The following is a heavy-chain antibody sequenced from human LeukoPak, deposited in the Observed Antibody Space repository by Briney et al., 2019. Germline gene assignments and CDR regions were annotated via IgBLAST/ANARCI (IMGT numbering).Heavy chain of an antibody. V-gene: IGHV1-46*01. Sequence: ASVKVSCKASGYTFTSYYMHWVRQAPGQGLEWMGIINPSGGSTSYAQKFQGRVTMTRDTPTSTVYMELSSLRSEDTAVYYCARGKDSGYDWIGAVDAFDIWGQGTMVTVSS. D-gene: IGHD5-12*01. CDR3: ARGKDSGYDWIGAVDAFDI. J-gene: IGHJ3*02. CDR2: INPSGGST. CDR1: GYTFTSYY.